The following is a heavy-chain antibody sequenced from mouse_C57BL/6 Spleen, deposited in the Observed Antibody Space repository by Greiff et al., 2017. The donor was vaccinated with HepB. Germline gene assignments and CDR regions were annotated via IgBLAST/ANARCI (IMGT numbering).Heavy chain of an antibody. Sequence: VKLKESGPGLVQPSQSLSITCTVSGFSLTSYGVHWVRQSPGKGLEWLGVIWSGGSTDYNAAFISRLSISKDNSKSQVFFKMNSLQADDTAIYYCARIVITTVVGGYAMDYWGQGTSVTVSS. D-gene: IGHD1-1*01. CDR1: GFSLTSYG. CDR2: IWSGGST. CDR3: ARIVITTVVGGYAMDY. V-gene: IGHV2-2*01. J-gene: IGHJ4*01.